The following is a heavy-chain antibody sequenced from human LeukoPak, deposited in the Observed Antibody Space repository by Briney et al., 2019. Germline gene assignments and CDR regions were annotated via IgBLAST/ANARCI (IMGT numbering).Heavy chain of an antibody. CDR3: ARDYGSGSSDY. J-gene: IGHJ4*02. Sequence: GGSLRLSCAASGFTFSSYEMNWVRQAPGKGLEWVSYISSSGRTIYYADSVKGRFTMSRDNAKNSLYLQMNSLRAEDTAVYYCARDYGSGSSDYWGQGTLVTVSS. CDR2: ISSSGRTI. V-gene: IGHV3-48*03. CDR1: GFTFSSYE. D-gene: IGHD3-10*01.